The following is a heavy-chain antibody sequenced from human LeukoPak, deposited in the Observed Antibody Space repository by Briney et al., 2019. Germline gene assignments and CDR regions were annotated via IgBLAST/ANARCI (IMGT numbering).Heavy chain of an antibody. D-gene: IGHD2-15*01. CDR1: GFTFSSYG. CDR3: AKGVDIVVVVAAHSEYYFDY. V-gene: IGHV3-30*18. J-gene: IGHJ4*02. CDR2: ISYDGSNK. Sequence: GGSLRLSCAASGFTFSSYGMHWVRQAPGKGLEWVAVISYDGSNKYYADSVKGRFTISRDNCKNTLYLQMNSLRAEDTAVYYCAKGVDIVVVVAAHSEYYFDYWGQGTLVTVSS.